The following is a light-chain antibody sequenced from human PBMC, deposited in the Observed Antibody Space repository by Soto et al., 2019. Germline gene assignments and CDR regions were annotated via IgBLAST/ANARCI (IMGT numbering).Light chain of an antibody. J-gene: IGLJ1*01. Sequence: QSALTQPASVSGSPGQSITISCTGTSSDVGSYNLVSWYQHHPGKAPKLMIYEVSERPSGVSNRFSGSKSGNTASLTISGLQAEDEADYYCGSYAGRTTPYVFGTGTKLTVL. CDR1: SSDVGSYNL. V-gene: IGLV2-23*02. CDR2: EVS. CDR3: GSYAGRTTPYV.